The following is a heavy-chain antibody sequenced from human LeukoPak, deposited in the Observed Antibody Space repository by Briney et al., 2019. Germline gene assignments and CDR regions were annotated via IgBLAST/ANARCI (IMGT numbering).Heavy chain of an antibody. V-gene: IGHV1-2*02. J-gene: IGHJ4*02. D-gene: IGHD1-26*01. CDR3: ASGPEGEFDY. Sequence: EASVKVSCKASGYTFTGYYMHWVRQAPGQRLEWMGWINPNSGGTNHAEKFQGRVTMTRDTSISTAYMELSRLKSDDTAVYYCASGPEGEFDYWGQGTLVTVSS. CDR2: INPNSGGT. CDR1: GYTFTGYY.